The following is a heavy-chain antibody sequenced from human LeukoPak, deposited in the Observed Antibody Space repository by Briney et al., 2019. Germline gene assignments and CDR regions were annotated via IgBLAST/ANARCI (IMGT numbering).Heavy chain of an antibody. CDR2: INPSGGST. CDR3: ARDIGRGSSSFLGFDY. J-gene: IGHJ4*02. Sequence: ASVKVSCKASGYTFTSYYMHWVRQAPGQGLEWMGIINPSGGSTSYAQKFQGRVTMTRDTSTSTVYMELSSLRSEDTAVYYCARDIGRGSSSFLGFDYWGQGTLVTVSS. D-gene: IGHD6-6*01. CDR1: GYTFTSYY. V-gene: IGHV1-46*01.